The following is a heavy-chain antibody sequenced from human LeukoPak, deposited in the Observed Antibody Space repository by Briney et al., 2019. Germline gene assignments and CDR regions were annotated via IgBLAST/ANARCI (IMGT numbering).Heavy chain of an antibody. CDR2: IYYSGST. J-gene: IGHJ6*03. CDR1: GGSISSSSYY. Sequence: SETLSLTCTVSGGSISSSSYYWGWIRQPPWKGLEWIGSIYYSGSTYYNPSLKSRVTISVDTSKNQFSLKLSSVTAADTAVYYCARHRRITMLAVVTYSHYYSMHVSNKSTTATNSS. V-gene: IGHV4-39*01. D-gene: IGHD3-22*01. CDR3: ARHRRITMLAVVTYSHYYSMHV.